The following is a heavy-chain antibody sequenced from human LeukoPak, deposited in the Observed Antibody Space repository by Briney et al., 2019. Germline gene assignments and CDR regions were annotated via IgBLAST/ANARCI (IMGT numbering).Heavy chain of an antibody. J-gene: IGHJ3*02. CDR3: ARDRHSSSWNAFDI. Sequence: GGSLRLSCAASGFSFSTYAMHWVRQAPGKGLEWVAVISYDGSVKYYADSVKGRFTISRDNSKNTLYLQMNSLRAEDTAVYYCARDRHSSSWNAFDIWGQGTMVTVSS. CDR2: ISYDGSVK. V-gene: IGHV3-30-3*01. D-gene: IGHD6-13*01. CDR1: GFSFSTYA.